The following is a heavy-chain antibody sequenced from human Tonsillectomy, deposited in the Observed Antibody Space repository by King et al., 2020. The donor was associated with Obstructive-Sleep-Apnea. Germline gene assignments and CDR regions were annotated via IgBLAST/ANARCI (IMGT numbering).Heavy chain of an antibody. CDR3: ARADSGYDFDY. J-gene: IGHJ4*02. CDR1: GFTFSDHY. Sequence: VQLVESGGVLVQPGGSLRLSCAASGFTFSDHYMDWVRHAPGKGLELVGLIRKKVNSYTTEYAASVKGRLTISRDDSVNSLYLQMSNLKTEDTAVYYCARADSGYDFDYWGQGTLVTVSS. D-gene: IGHD5-12*01. V-gene: IGHV3-72*01. CDR2: IRKKVNSYTT.